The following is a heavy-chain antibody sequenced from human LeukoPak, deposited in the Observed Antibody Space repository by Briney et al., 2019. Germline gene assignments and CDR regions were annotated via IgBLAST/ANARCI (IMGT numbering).Heavy chain of an antibody. Sequence: GGSLRLSCAVSGFTISSHGMHWVRQAPGKGPEWVAMIAYHGNSEYYGDSVKGRFTISRDNSKNTLYLQLNSLRAGDTAVYHCAIIFRGFAFAFDVWGQGTVLTVSS. V-gene: IGHV3-30*03. CDR3: AIIFRGFAFAFDV. CDR2: IAYHGNSE. J-gene: IGHJ3*01. CDR1: GFTISSHG. D-gene: IGHD3-10*01.